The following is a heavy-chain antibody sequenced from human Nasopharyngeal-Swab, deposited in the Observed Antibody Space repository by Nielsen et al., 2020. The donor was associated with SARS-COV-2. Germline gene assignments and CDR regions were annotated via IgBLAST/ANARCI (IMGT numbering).Heavy chain of an antibody. CDR3: ARAETGIVALNNRFDP. D-gene: IGHD6-13*01. J-gene: IGHJ5*02. CDR2: ISTYTGDT. Sequence: WSRQAPGQGLKWIGWISTYTGDTNYAQKFQGRVTMTTVPSTSTAYMEQRSLRSDDTAVYYCARAETGIVALNNRFDPWGQGTLVTVSS. V-gene: IGHV1-18*01.